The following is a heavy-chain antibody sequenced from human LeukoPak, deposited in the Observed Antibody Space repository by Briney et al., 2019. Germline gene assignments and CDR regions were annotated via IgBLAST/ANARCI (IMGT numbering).Heavy chain of an antibody. J-gene: IGHJ4*02. D-gene: IGHD3-3*02. V-gene: IGHV4-39*01. CDR2: IYYSGST. CDR1: GGSISSSSYY. CDR3: ARHSILRDYFDY. Sequence: SETLSLTCTVSGGSISSSSYYWGWIRQPPGKGLEWIGSIYYSGSTYYNPSLKSRVTISVDTSKNQFSLKLSSVTAADTAVYYCARHSILRDYFDYWGQGTLVTVSS.